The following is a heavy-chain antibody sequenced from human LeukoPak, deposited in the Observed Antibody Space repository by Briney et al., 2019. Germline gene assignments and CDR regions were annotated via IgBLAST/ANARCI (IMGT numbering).Heavy chain of an antibody. CDR1: GFRFNTYW. CDR2: INPDGRST. CDR3: AKVDGTGNSVFDY. Sequence: PGGSLRLFCAASGFRFNTYWMHWVRQAPGKGLVWVSRINPDGRSTDYANSVKGRFTISRDNAKNTLYLQMNSLRVEDTATYYCAKVDGTGNSVFDYWGQGTLVPVSS. D-gene: IGHD6-19*01. V-gene: IGHV3-74*01. J-gene: IGHJ4*02.